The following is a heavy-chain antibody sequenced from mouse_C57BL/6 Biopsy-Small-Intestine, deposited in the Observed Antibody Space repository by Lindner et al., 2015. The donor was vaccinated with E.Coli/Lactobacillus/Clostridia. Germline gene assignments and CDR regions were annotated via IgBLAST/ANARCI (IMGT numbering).Heavy chain of an antibody. CDR3: ARHYYGSSYFAY. Sequence: VQLQESGAELMKPGASVKLSCKATGYTFTGYWIEWVKQRPGHGLEWIGEILPGSGSTNYNEKFKGKATFTADTPSNTAYMQLSSLTTEDSAIYYCARHYYGSSYFAYWGQGTLVTVSA. J-gene: IGHJ3*01. CDR2: ILPGSGST. D-gene: IGHD1-1*01. V-gene: IGHV1-9*01. CDR1: GYTFTGYW.